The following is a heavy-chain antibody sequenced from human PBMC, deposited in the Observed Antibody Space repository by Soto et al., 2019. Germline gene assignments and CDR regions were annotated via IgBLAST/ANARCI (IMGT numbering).Heavy chain of an antibody. CDR1: GFTFSSYS. J-gene: IGHJ5*02. V-gene: IGHV3-48*01. CDR2: ISSSSSTI. Sequence: EVQLVESGGGLVQPGGSLRLSCAASGFTFSSYSMNWVRQAPGKGLEWVSYISSSSSTIYYADSVKGRFTISRDNAKNSLYLQMNHRRAEDTAVYYCARHPERIAEIGWFDPWGQGTLVTVSS. CDR3: ARHPERIAEIGWFDP. D-gene: IGHD6-13*01.